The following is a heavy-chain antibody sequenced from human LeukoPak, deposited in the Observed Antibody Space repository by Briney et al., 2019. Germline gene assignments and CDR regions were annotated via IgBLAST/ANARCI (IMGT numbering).Heavy chain of an antibody. CDR2: INTNTGNP. J-gene: IGHJ6*02. CDR1: GYTFTGSA. CDR3: ARVMVRGLYGMDV. Sequence: ASVKVSCKASGYTFTGSAMNWVRQAPGQGLEWMGWINTNTGNPTYAQGFTGRFVFSLDTSVSTAYLQIISLKAEDTAVYYCARVMVRGLYGMDVWGQGTTVTVSS. V-gene: IGHV7-4-1*02. D-gene: IGHD3-10*01.